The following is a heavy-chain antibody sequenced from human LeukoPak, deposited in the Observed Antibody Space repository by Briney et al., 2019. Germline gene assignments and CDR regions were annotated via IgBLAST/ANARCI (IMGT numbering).Heavy chain of an antibody. CDR1: GGSFHGYY. CDR3: ARANDFHIWFDC. J-gene: IGHJ5*01. D-gene: IGHD3/OR15-3a*01. CDR2: INHSGGN. V-gene: IGHV4-34*01. Sequence: SATLSLPCAGYGGSFHGYYWSWIRQPPGRGLEWIGEINHSGGNNYKPSLQSRVTVSVDASKNQFSLEVRSLTGADTAVYSCARANDFHIWFDCWGQGTLVTVSS.